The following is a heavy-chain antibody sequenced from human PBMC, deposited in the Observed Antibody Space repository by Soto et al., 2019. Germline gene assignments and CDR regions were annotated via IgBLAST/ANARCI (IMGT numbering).Heavy chain of an antibody. Sequence: QVQLVQSGAEVKKPGASVKVSYVASGYTFTDHYIHWVRQAPGQGLEWMGWINPHSGDTIYAQKFQGRVTLTRDTSISTAYMELSRLRSDDTAVYYCARGRTLNFYGMDVWVQGSTVNVSS. D-gene: IGHD1-1*01. J-gene: IGHJ6*02. V-gene: IGHV1-2*02. CDR1: GYTFTDHY. CDR2: INPHSGDT. CDR3: ARGRTLNFYGMDV.